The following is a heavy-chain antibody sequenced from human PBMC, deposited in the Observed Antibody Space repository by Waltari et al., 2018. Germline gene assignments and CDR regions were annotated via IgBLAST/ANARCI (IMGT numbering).Heavy chain of an antibody. CDR2: INHSGST. CDR1: GGSFSGYY. CDR3: AKDYGGDYAFDI. J-gene: IGHJ3*02. D-gene: IGHD4-17*01. V-gene: IGHV4-34*01. Sequence: QVQLQQWGAGLLKPSETLSLTCAVYGGSFSGYYWSWIRQPPGKGLEWIGEINHSGSTNYNPSLKSRVTISVDTSKNQFSLKLSSVTAEDTAVYYCAKDYGGDYAFDIWGQGTMVTVSS.